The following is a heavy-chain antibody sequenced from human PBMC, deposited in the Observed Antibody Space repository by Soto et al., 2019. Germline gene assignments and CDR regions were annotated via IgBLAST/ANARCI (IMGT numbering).Heavy chain of an antibody. J-gene: IGHJ6*02. CDR1: SGSFSSYY. V-gene: IGHV4-34*01. CDR2: INHSGST. CDR3: AGVRDPYGMDV. D-gene: IGHD2-21*01. Sequence: TETLSLTCAVSSGSFSSYYWSWIRQSPGKGLEWIGEINHSGSTNYNPSLKSRVTISVDTSKNHFSLKLSSVTAADTAVYFCAGVRDPYGMDVWGQGTTVTVSS.